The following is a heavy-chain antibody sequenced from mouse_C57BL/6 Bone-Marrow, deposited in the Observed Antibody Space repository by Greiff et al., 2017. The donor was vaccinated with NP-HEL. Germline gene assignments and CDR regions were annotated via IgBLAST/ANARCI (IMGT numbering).Heavy chain of an antibody. CDR3: ARHGIYYYGSSPYYYAMDY. CDR2: ISSGGSYT. J-gene: IGHJ4*01. D-gene: IGHD1-1*01. CDR1: GFTFSSYG. V-gene: IGHV5-6*01. Sequence: EVQRVESGGDLVKPGGSLKLSCAASGFTFSSYGMSWVRQTPDKRLEWVATISSGGSYTYYPDSVKGRFTISRDNAKNTLYLQMSSLKSEDTAMYYCARHGIYYYGSSPYYYAMDYWGQGTSVTVSS.